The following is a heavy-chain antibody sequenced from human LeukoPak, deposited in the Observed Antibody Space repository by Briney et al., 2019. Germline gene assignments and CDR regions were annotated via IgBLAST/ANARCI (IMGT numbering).Heavy chain of an antibody. J-gene: IGHJ6*04. CDR1: GFTFSSYA. CDR2: ISSSGSTI. V-gene: IGHV3-48*03. CDR3: AELGITMIGGV. D-gene: IGHD3-10*02. Sequence: GGSLRLSCAASGFTFSSYAMNWVRQAPGKGLEWVSYISSSGSTIYYADSVKGRFTISRDNAKNSLYMQMNSLRAEDTAVYYCAELGITMIGGVWGKQTTVTIYS.